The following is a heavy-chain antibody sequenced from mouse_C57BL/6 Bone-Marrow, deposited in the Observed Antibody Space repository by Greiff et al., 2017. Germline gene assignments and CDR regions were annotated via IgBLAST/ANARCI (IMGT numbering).Heavy chain of an antibody. CDR2: INPNNGGT. J-gene: IGHJ4*01. Sequence: EVQLQQSGPELVKPGASVKISCKASGYTFTDYYMNWVKQSHGKSLEWIGDINPNNGGTSYNQKFKGKATLTVDKSSSTAYMELRSLTSEDSAVYYCAREDSNYLVDYWGQGTSVTVSS. CDR1: GYTFTDYY. D-gene: IGHD2-5*01. CDR3: AREDSNYLVDY. V-gene: IGHV1-26*01.